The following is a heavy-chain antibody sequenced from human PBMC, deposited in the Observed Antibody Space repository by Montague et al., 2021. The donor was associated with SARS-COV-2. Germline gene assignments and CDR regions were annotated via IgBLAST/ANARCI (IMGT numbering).Heavy chain of an antibody. Sequence: SLRLSCAASGFTFSSYGMNWVRQAPVKGLEWVSAISTTGANTYYXGSVKGRFTISRDNSKNTLYLQLNSLRDEDTAVYYCAKEGVVVGADGFDYWGQGTMVIASS. CDR3: AKEGVVVGADGFDY. CDR1: GFTFSSYG. CDR2: ISTTGANT. V-gene: IGHV3-23*01. D-gene: IGHD3-22*01. J-gene: IGHJ3*01.